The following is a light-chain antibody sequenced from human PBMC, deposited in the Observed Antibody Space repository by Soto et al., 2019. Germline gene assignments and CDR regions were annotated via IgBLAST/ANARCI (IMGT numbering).Light chain of an antibody. CDR1: SRDVGGYNY. J-gene: IGLJ1*01. V-gene: IGLV2-14*01. CDR2: EVS. Sequence: QSALTQPASVSGSPGQSITISCTGTSRDVGGYNYVSWFQQHPGKAPKLMIYEVSNRPSGVSNRFSGSRSGNTASLTISGLQSEDEAEYYCNSYTNNNTFVFGTGTKVTVL. CDR3: NSYTNNNTFV.